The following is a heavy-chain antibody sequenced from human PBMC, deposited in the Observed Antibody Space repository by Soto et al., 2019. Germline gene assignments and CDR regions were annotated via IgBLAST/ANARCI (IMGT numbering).Heavy chain of an antibody. CDR3: ARGYSSSWYPAPKPPLFDY. CDR2: IYYSGST. Sequence: PSETLSLTCTVSGGSISSSSYYWGWIRQPPGKGLEWIGSIYYSGSTYYNPSLKSRVTISVDMSKNQFSLKLSSVTAADTAVYYCARGYSSSWYPAPKPPLFDYWGQGTLVTVSS. CDR1: GGSISSSSYY. J-gene: IGHJ4*02. V-gene: IGHV4-39*01. D-gene: IGHD6-13*01.